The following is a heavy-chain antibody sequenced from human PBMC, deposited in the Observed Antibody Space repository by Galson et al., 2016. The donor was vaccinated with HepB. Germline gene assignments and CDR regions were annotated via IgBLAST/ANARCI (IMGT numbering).Heavy chain of an antibody. CDR2: ISGSGGHT. V-gene: IGHV3-23*01. Sequence: SLRLSCAVSGFTFIDYAMSWVRQAPGKGLEWVSGISGSGGHTYYADSVKGRFTISRDNSKNTLYLQMSGLRVEDTAVFYCAKEPYGSGWFGQFDPWGQGTLVGVSS. CDR3: AKEPYGSGWFGQFDP. D-gene: IGHD6-19*01. CDR1: GFTFIDYA. J-gene: IGHJ5*02.